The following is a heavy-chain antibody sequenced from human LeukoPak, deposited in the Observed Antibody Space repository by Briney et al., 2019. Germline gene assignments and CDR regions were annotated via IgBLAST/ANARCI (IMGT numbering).Heavy chain of an antibody. CDR2: ISAYNGNT. J-gene: IGHJ6*03. D-gene: IGHD2-2*01. Sequence: ASVKVSCTASGYTFTSYGISWVRQAPGQGLEWMGWISAYNGNTNYAQKLQGRVTMTTDTSTSTAYMELRSLRSDDTAVYYCARGKEDIVVVPAATLNYYYYYMDVWGKGTTVTVSS. CDR3: ARGKEDIVVVPAATLNYYYYYMDV. V-gene: IGHV1-18*01. CDR1: GYTFTSYG.